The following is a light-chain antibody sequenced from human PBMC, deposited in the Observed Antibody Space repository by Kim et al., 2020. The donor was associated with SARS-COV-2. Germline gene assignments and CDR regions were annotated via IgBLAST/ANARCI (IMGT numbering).Light chain of an antibody. V-gene: IGLV6-57*03. J-gene: IGLJ2*01. CDR3: QSYNRDNVL. CDR1: SGSIDDNY. CDR2: EDD. Sequence: GRAETPSSTRSSGSIDDNYVQWYQQRPGGVPTTVIYEDDQRPSGVSDRFSGSIDNSSNSASLTISGLRTEDEADYYCQSYNRDNVLFGGGTQLTVL.